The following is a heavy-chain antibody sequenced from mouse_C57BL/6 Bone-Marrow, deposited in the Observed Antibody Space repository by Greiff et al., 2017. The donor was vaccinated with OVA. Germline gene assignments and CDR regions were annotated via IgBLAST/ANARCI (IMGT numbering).Heavy chain of an antibody. CDR2: ISNGGGST. V-gene: IGHV5-12*01. J-gene: IGHJ1*03. CDR3: ARRRYFEV. Sequence: EVKLMESGGGLVQPGGSLKLSCAASGFTFSDYYMYWVRQTPEKRLEWVAYISNGGGSTYYPDTVKGRFTISRDNAKNTLYLQMSRLKSEDTAMYDCARRRYFEVWGTGTTVTVSS. CDR1: GFTFSDYY.